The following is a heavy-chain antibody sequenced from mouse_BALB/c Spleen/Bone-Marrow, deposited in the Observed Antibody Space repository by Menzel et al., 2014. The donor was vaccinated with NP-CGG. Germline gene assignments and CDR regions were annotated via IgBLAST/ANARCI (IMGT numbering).Heavy chain of an antibody. CDR3: ARKDYFGYAAMDY. CDR1: GFTFSSFG. J-gene: IGHJ4*01. D-gene: IGHD1-2*01. Sequence: DAQLVESGGGLVQPGGSRKLSCAASGFTFSSFGMHWVRQAPEKGLEWVAYISGGSSIIYYADTVKGRFTISRDNPKNTLFLQMTSLRSEDTAIYYCARKDYFGYAAMDYWGQGTSVTVSS. CDR2: ISGGSSII. V-gene: IGHV5-17*02.